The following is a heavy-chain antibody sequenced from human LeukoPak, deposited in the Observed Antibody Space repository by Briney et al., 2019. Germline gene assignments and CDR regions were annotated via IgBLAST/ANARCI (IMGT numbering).Heavy chain of an antibody. D-gene: IGHD2-15*01. Sequence: PGGSLRLSCTTSGFTFRDYGMSWFRQAPGRGLEWVSFIRSKTYSGATDYAASVRGRFVISRDDSESIAYLQMNSLKTEDTGVYYCTRNPHPLCSGVHCPSDSWGQGTLVTVSP. CDR1: GFTFRDYG. J-gene: IGHJ4*02. CDR2: IRSKTYSGAT. CDR3: TRNPHPLCSGVHCPSDS. V-gene: IGHV3-49*03.